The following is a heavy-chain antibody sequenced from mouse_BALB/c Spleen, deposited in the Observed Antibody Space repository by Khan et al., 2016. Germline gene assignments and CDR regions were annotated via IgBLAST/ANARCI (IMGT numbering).Heavy chain of an antibody. V-gene: IGHV1-4*01. D-gene: IGHD1-1*01. CDR2: VNPSNGYT. Sequence: QVQLQQSGAELARPGASVKMSCKASGYTFTSYKMFWVKQRPGQGLEWLGYVNPSNGYTDYNQKFKDKATLTADKSSSTAYMQLNSLTSEDSAVYDSAREGWLLGCFDYWGQGTTVTVSA. CDR1: GYTFTSYK. CDR3: AREGWLLGCFDY. J-gene: IGHJ2*01.